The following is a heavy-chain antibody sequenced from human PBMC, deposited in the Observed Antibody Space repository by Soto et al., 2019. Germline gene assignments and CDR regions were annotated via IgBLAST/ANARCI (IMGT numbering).Heavy chain of an antibody. D-gene: IGHD6-13*01. V-gene: IGHV4-39*01. J-gene: IGHJ6*02. CDR3: ARQEDSSSWYLPPYYYYGMDV. Sequence: SETLSLTCTVSGSSIRIGDYHWTWIRQSPGKGLEWIGFISKSGTAKYNPSLKSRVTISVDTSKNQFSLKLSSVTAADTAVYYCARQEDSSSWYLPPYYYYGMDVWGQGTTVTVSS. CDR2: ISKSGTA. CDR1: GSSIRIGDYH.